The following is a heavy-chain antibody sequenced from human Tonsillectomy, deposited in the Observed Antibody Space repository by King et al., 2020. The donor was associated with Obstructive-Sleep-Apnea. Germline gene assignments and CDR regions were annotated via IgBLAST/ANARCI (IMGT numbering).Heavy chain of an antibody. CDR3: WRDLFSGYESDY. J-gene: IGHJ4*02. V-gene: IGHV3-7*01. D-gene: IGHD5-12*01. Sequence: VQLVESGGGLVEPGGSLRISCAASGFTFDSYAMSWVRQAPGKGLEWVARIKHDGSERHYVDSVKGRFTISRDSAKNSLYLQMNTLRVEDTAMYFCWRDLFSGYESDYWGQGTLVTVSS. CDR2: IKHDGSER. CDR1: GFTFDSYA.